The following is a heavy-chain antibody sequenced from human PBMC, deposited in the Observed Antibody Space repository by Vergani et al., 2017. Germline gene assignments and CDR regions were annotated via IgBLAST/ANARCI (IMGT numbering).Heavy chain of an antibody. J-gene: IGHJ4*02. Sequence: QVQLQQWGAGLLKPSETLSLTCAVYGGSFSGYYWSWIRQPPGKGLEWIGEINHSGSTNYNPSLKSRVTISVDKSKNQFSLKLSSVTDADTAVYYCARWGGSGPASDYWGQGTLVTVSS. CDR1: GGSFSGYY. CDR2: INHSGST. D-gene: IGHD2-15*01. CDR3: ARWGGSGPASDY. V-gene: IGHV4-34*01.